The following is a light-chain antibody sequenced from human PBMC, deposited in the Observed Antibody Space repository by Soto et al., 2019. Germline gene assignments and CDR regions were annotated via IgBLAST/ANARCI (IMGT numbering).Light chain of an antibody. CDR3: AAGDDSISAWV. CDR1: YSNIGRNT. Sequence: QSVLTQPPSASGTPGRRVTISCSGSYSNIGRNTVIWYQQLPGTAPKLLIYSNDDRPSGVPDRFYGSKSGTSASLAISGLQSEDEADYYCAAGDDSISAWVFGGGTKVTVL. J-gene: IGLJ3*02. CDR2: SND. V-gene: IGLV1-44*01.